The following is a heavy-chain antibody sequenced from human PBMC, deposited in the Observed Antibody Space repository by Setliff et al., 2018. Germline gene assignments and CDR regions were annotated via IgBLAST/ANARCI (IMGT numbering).Heavy chain of an antibody. V-gene: IGHV3-53*01. CDR2: IYSGGST. Sequence: GGSLRLSCAVSGFTVSSNYMSWVRQAPGKGLEWVSVIYSGGSTYYTDSVKGRFTISRDNSKNTLYLQMNSLRAEDTAVYYCIRDTSGRDAFDIWGQGTMVTVSS. D-gene: IGHD6-19*01. CDR3: IRDTSGRDAFDI. CDR1: GFTVSSNY. J-gene: IGHJ3*02.